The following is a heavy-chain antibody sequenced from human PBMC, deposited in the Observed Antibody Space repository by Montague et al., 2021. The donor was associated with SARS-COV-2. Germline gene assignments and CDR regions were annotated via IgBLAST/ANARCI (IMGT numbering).Heavy chain of an antibody. CDR2: ISPGGGTT. Sequence: SRRLSCAASGFIFSDYFMNWVRQAPGKGLEYVSSISPGGGTTAYANSVKGRFTISRDNSKNTLYLQMGSLRAEDMAVYFCVRRDRGAYYTLDYWGQGTLVTVSS. CDR3: VRRDRGAYYTLDY. D-gene: IGHD3-3*01. CDR1: GFIFSDYF. J-gene: IGHJ4*02. V-gene: IGHV3-64*01.